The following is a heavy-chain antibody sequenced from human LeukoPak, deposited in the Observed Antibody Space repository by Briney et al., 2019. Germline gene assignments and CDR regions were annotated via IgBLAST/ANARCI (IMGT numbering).Heavy chain of an antibody. Sequence: HPGGSLRLSCAASGFTFSSYWMTWVRQAPGKGLEWVANIKQDGSERNYVDSVKGRFTISRDNAKSSLYLQMNTLRDEDTAVYYCATGAGCGYWGQGTLVTVSS. V-gene: IGHV3-7*03. CDR1: GFTFSSYW. D-gene: IGHD6-19*01. CDR2: IKQDGSER. J-gene: IGHJ4*02. CDR3: ATGAGCGY.